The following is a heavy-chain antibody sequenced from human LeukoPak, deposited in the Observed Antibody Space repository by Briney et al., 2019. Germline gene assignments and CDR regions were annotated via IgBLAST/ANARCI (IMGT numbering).Heavy chain of an antibody. Sequence: PGGSLRLSCAASGFTFDDYAMHWVRQAPGKGLEWVSGVSWNSGIIGYADSVKGRFTISRDNAKNLVFLQMNSLRVEDTAVYYCVRDGRGYCGSTSCRPFDYWGQGILVTVSS. J-gene: IGHJ4*02. CDR3: VRDGRGYCGSTSCRPFDY. CDR2: VSWNSGII. D-gene: IGHD2-2*01. CDR1: GFTFDDYA. V-gene: IGHV3-9*01.